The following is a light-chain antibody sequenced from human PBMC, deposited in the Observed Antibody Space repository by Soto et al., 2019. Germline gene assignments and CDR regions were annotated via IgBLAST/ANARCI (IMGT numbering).Light chain of an antibody. CDR1: QGIRND. Sequence: VQVTQPPSSLPASVGDRVTITCRASQGIRNDLVWYQQKPGKAPKLLIFAASTLQSGVPSRFSGSGSGTELTLTISSLQPEDFATYSCQQLNSYPLTFGGGTKVDIK. V-gene: IGKV1-17*01. CDR2: AAS. J-gene: IGKJ4*01. CDR3: QQLNSYPLT.